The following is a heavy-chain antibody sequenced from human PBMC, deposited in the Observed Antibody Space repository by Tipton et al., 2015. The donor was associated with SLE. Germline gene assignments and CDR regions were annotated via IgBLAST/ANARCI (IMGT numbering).Heavy chain of an antibody. J-gene: IGHJ6*03. CDR1: GFTFSSYN. V-gene: IGHV3-21*01. D-gene: IGHD3-22*01. Sequence: GSLRLSCAASGFTFSSYNMNWVRQAPGKGLEWVSSISSCNSYIYYADSVKGRFTISRDNAKNSLYLQMNSLRAEDTAVYYCARGGYYYDRSGYYNYMDVWGKGTTVTVSS. CDR2: ISSCNSYI. CDR3: ARGGYYYDRSGYYNYMDV.